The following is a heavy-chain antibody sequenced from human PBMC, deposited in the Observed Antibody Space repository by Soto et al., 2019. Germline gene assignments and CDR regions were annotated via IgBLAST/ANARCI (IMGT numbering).Heavy chain of an antibody. V-gene: IGHV1-8*01. CDR2: MNPNSGNT. CDR3: ARWDYGVYARFDY. Sequence: QVQLVQSGAEVKKSGASVKVSCKASGYTFTSHDINWVRQATGQGLEWMGWMNPNSGNTGYAQKFQGRVTMTRNTSISTAYMELSSLRSEGTAVYYCARWDYGVYARFDYWGQGTLVTVSS. J-gene: IGHJ4*02. CDR1: GYTFTSHD. D-gene: IGHD4-17*01.